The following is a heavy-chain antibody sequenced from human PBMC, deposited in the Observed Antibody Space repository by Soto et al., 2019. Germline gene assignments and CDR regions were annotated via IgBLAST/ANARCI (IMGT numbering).Heavy chain of an antibody. V-gene: IGHV3-11*01. CDR1: GFTFSDYY. CDR3: ARGPYDYVWGSDPPHFDY. Sequence: QVQLVESGGGLVKPGGSLRLSCAASGFTFSDYYMSWIREAPGKGLEWVSYISSSGSTIYYADSVKGRFTISRDNAKNSLHLQMNSLRAEDTAVYYCARGPYDYVWGSDPPHFDYWGQGTLVTVSS. J-gene: IGHJ4*02. D-gene: IGHD3-16*02. CDR2: ISSSGSTI.